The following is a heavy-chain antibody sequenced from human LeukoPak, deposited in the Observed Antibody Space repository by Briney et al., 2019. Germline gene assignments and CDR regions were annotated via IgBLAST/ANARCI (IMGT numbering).Heavy chain of an antibody. D-gene: IGHD3-16*02. Sequence: SETLSLTCAVYGGSFSGYYWSWIRQPPGKGLEWIGEINHSGSTNYNPSLKSRVTISVDKSKNQFSLKLSSVTAADTAVYFCAMITFGGVIGLDYWGQGTLVTVSS. CDR1: GGSFSGYY. CDR2: INHSGST. CDR3: AMITFGGVIGLDY. J-gene: IGHJ4*02. V-gene: IGHV4-34*01.